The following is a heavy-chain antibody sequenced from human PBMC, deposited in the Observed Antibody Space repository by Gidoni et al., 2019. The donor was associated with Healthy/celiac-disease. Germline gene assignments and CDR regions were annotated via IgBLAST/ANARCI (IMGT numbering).Heavy chain of an antibody. V-gene: IGHV1-18*01. Sequence: GESPGQGLEWMGWISAHNGNTNYAQKLQGRVTMTTDTSTSTAYMELRSLRSDDTAVYYCARDGAGSGFSDYWGQGTLVHVSS. CDR2: ISAHNGNT. D-gene: IGHD3-10*01. J-gene: IGHJ4*02. CDR3: ARDGAGSGFSDY.